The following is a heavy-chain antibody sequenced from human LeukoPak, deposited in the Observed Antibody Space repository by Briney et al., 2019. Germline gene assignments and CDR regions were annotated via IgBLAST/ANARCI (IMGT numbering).Heavy chain of an antibody. V-gene: IGHV3-48*03. D-gene: IGHD2-8*01. Sequence: GSLRLSCAASGFTFSNYEMNWVRQAPGKGLEWLSYISSSGSPIYYADSVKGRFTISRDNAKNSLYLQMNSLRAEDTALYYCAREVSWAGYFDYWGQGTPVTVSS. CDR2: ISSSGSPI. J-gene: IGHJ4*02. CDR3: AREVSWAGYFDY. CDR1: GFTFSNYE.